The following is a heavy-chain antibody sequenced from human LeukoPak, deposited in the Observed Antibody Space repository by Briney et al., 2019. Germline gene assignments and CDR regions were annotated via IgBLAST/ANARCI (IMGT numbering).Heavy chain of an antibody. CDR2: INHSGST. CDR3: ARVDYGDYSKDFDY. D-gene: IGHD4-17*01. V-gene: IGHV4-34*01. CDR1: GGSFSGYY. J-gene: IGHJ4*02. Sequence: SETLSLTCAVYGGSFSGYYWSWVRQPPGKGLEWIGEINHSGSTNYNPSLKSRVTMSVDTSKNQFSLKVNSMTAADTAVYYCARVDYGDYSKDFDYWGRGTLVTVSS.